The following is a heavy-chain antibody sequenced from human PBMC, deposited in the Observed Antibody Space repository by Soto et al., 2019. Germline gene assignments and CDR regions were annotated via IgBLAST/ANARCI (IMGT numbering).Heavy chain of an antibody. Sequence: QVQLVQSGAEVKKPGASVKVSCKASGYTFTSYYMHWVRQAPGQGLEWMGIINPSGGSTSYAQKFQGRVTMTRDTSTSTVYMELSSLRSEDTAVYYCARDSRAAVVYDRPDEGYAFDIWGQGTMVTVSS. CDR2: INPSGGST. CDR3: ARDSRAAVVYDRPDEGYAFDI. V-gene: IGHV1-46*01. D-gene: IGHD3-22*01. CDR1: GYTFTSYY. J-gene: IGHJ3*02.